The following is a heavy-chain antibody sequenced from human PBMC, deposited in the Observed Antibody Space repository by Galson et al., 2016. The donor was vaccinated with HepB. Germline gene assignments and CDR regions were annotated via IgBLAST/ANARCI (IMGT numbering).Heavy chain of an antibody. Sequence: SLRLSCATSGFGFRDYAMHWVRQIPGKGLEWVSGINWRSETLDYAESVKGRFTISRDNARNSLHLRMNSLRPEDTALYYCAKARLPRAYYSFDSWGQGTLVTVSS. CDR1: GFGFRDYA. D-gene: IGHD3-16*01. CDR3: AKARLPRAYYSFDS. V-gene: IGHV3-9*01. CDR2: INWRSETL. J-gene: IGHJ4*02.